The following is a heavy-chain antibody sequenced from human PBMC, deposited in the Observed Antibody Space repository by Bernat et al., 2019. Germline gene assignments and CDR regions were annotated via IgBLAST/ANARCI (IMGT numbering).Heavy chain of an antibody. CDR3: ARDRSSGWYWSRGWFDP. CDR1: GFTFSSYS. V-gene: IGHV3-21*01. Sequence: EVQLVESGGGLVKPGGSLRLSCAASGFTFSSYSMNWVRQAPGKGLEWVSSISSSSYIYYADSVKGRFTISRDNSKNTLYLQMNSLRAEDTAVYYCARDRSSGWYWSRGWFDPWGQGTLVTVSS. D-gene: IGHD6-19*01. J-gene: IGHJ5*02. CDR2: ISSSSYI.